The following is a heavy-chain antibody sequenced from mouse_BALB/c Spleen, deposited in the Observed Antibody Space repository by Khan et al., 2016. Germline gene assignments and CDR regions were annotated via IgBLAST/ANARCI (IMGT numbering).Heavy chain of an antibody. Sequence: EVELVESGGGLVQPGGSLKLSCAASGFTFSSYGMSWVRQTPDKRLELVATINSNGGSTYYPDSVKGRFTISRDNAKNTLYLQLSSLKSEDTAMYYCARLVAYWREGTLVTVSS. J-gene: IGHJ3*01. V-gene: IGHV5-6-3*01. CDR1: GFTFSSYG. CDR2: INSNGGST. CDR3: ARLVAY.